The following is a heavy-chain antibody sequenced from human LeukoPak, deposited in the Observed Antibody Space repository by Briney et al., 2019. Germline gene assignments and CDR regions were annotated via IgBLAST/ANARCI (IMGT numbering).Heavy chain of an antibody. V-gene: IGHV3-7*01. J-gene: IGHJ4*02. CDR2: IKQDGSEG. CDR1: GFTFSSYW. CDR3: ARAGILWGDY. D-gene: IGHD2-15*01. Sequence: SGGSLRLSCAASGFTFSSYWVSWVRQAPGKGLEWVASIKQDGSEGYYVDSVKGRFAISRDNTKNSLYLQMNSLRAEDTAVYYCARAGILWGDYWGQGTLDTVSS.